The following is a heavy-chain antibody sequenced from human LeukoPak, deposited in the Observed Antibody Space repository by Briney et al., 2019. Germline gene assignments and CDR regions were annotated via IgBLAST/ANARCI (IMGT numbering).Heavy chain of an antibody. D-gene: IGHD2-15*01. CDR2: IGTAGDT. CDR3: TRGGRDGFDI. Sequence: PGGSLRLSCAASGFTFSSCDMHWVRQATGKGLEWVSAIGTAGDTYYSGSVKGRFIISRENAKSSLYLQMNSLGVGDTALYYCTRGGRDGFDIWGQGTMVTVSS. V-gene: IGHV3-13*01. J-gene: IGHJ3*02. CDR1: GFTFSSCD.